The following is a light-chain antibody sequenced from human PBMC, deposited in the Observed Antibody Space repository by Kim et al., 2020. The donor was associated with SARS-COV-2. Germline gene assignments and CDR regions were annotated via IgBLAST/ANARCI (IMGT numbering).Light chain of an antibody. J-gene: IGKJ4*01. CDR2: DAS. CDR3: QQRFNWPLT. V-gene: IGKV3-11*01. Sequence: EIVLTQSPATLSLSPGERATLSCMVSQSVTYYLAWYQQRPGQAPRLLIYDASKRATGIPARFRGTGSGTDFTLTISSLEPEDSAVYYCQQRFNWPLTFGGGTKVDIK. CDR1: QSVTYY.